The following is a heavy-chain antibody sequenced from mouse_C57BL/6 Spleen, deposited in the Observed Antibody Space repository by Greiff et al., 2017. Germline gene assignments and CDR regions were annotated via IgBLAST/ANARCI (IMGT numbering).Heavy chain of an antibody. Sequence: EVQLQQSGPELVKPGASVKIPCKASGYTFTDYNMDWVNQSQWKSLEWIGDLNPNNGGTIYNQKFKGKATLTVEKSDSTAYMELLSLSSEDTSVYYCARMYDGWYYFDYWGQGTTLTVSS. CDR3: ARMYDGWYYFDY. D-gene: IGHD2-14*01. CDR2: LNPNNGGT. V-gene: IGHV1-18*01. J-gene: IGHJ2*01. CDR1: GYTFTDYN.